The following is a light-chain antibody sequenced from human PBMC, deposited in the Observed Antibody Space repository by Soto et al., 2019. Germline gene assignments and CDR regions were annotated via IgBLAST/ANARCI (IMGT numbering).Light chain of an antibody. CDR3: QQRSNWPPWT. Sequence: EIVLTQSPATLSLSPGERATLSCRASQSVSSYLAWYQQKPGQAPRLLIYDASNRATGIPARVSGSGSVTDFTLTISSLEHEDFAVYYGQQRSNWPPWTFGQGTKVEIK. J-gene: IGKJ1*01. CDR2: DAS. V-gene: IGKV3-11*01. CDR1: QSVSSY.